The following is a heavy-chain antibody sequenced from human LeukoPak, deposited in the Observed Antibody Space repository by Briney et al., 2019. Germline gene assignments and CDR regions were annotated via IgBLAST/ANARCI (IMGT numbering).Heavy chain of an antibody. Sequence: GGSLRLSCAASGFTFSSYGMSWVRQAPGKGLEWVSAISGSGGSTYYADSVKGRFTISRDNSKNTLYLQMNSLRAEDTAVYYCAKGGDSGYRKMNWYFDLWGRGTLVTVSS. D-gene: IGHD5-12*01. J-gene: IGHJ2*01. CDR1: GFTFSSYG. CDR3: AKGGDSGYRKMNWYFDL. V-gene: IGHV3-23*01. CDR2: ISGSGGST.